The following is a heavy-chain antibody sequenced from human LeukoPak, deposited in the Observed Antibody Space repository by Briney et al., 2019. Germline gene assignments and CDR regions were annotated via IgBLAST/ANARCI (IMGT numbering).Heavy chain of an antibody. CDR2: IYPGDSDT. Sequence: GAPLKISCKGPGYRFTSYWIGWVRPMPGKGLGWMGIIYPGDSDTRYSPSFQGQVTISADKSISTAYLQWSSLKASDTAMYYCARNLGSSSWYLSYGMDVWGQGTTVTVSS. CDR1: GYRFTSYW. V-gene: IGHV5-51*01. CDR3: ARNLGSSSWYLSYGMDV. D-gene: IGHD6-13*01. J-gene: IGHJ6*02.